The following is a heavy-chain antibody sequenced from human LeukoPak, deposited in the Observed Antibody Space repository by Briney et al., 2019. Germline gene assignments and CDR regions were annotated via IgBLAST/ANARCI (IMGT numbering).Heavy chain of an antibody. D-gene: IGHD3-10*01. V-gene: IGHV4-39*01. J-gene: IGHJ4*02. CDR2: IYYSGST. Sequence: SETLSLTCTVSGGSISSSSYYWGWIRQPPGKGLEWIGSIYYSGSTYYNPSLKSRVTISVDTSKNQFSLKLSSVTAADTAVYYCARFDGSGTYYNFDYWGQGTLVTVSS. CDR1: GGSISSSSYY. CDR3: ARFDGSGTYYNFDY.